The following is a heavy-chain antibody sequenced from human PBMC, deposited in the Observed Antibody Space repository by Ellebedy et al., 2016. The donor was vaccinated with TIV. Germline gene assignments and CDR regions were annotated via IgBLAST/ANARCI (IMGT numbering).Heavy chain of an antibody. Sequence: GESLKISCAASRFSFSSYWMSWVRQAPGEGLEWVANINQDGSQKYYVDSVKGRFTISRDNAKNSLYLEMNSLRAEDTAVYYCATDGSYGDYLSPAHAFEIWGQGTVVAVSS. J-gene: IGHJ3*02. CDR2: INQDGSQK. CDR3: ATDGSYGDYLSPAHAFEI. CDR1: RFSFSSYW. V-gene: IGHV3-7*01. D-gene: IGHD4-17*01.